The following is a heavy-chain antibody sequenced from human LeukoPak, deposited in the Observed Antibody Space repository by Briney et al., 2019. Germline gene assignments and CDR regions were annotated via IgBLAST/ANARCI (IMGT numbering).Heavy chain of an antibody. CDR3: AKDIDTAMVYYFDY. D-gene: IGHD5-18*01. CDR2: VKQDGGEK. CDR1: GFTLSSYW. J-gene: IGHJ4*02. Sequence: GGSLRLSCAASGFTLSSYWMSWVRQAPGKGLEWVANVKQDGGEKYYVDSVKGRFTISRDNAKNSLYLQMNSLRAEDTALYYCAKDIDTAMVYYFDYWGQGTLVTVSS. V-gene: IGHV3-7*03.